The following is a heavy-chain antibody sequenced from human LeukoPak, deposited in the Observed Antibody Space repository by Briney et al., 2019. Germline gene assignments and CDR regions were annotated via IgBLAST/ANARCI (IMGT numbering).Heavy chain of an antibody. V-gene: IGHV1-18*01. CDR3: ARGVTVRYFDWLRFDP. CDR1: GYTFTSYG. D-gene: IGHD3-9*01. J-gene: IGHJ5*02. Sequence: ASVKVSCKASGYTFTSYGISWVRQAPGQGLEWMGWISAYNGNTNYAQKLQGRVTMTTDTSTSTAYMELRSLRSDDTAVYYCARGVTVRYFDWLRFDPWGQGTLVTVSS. CDR2: ISAYNGNT.